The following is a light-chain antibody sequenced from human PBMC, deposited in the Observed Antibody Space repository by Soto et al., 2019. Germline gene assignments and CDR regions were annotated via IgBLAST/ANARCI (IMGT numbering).Light chain of an antibody. J-gene: IGKJ2*01. V-gene: IGKV3-15*01. CDR1: QSLSSN. Sequence: EIVMTQSPGTLSVSPGERATLSCRASQSLSSNLAWYQQKPGQAPRLLIYGASTRANGIPARFSGSGSGTEFTPTISSLQSEDVAVYYCQQYNNWPPYTFGQGTKLEIK. CDR3: QQYNNWPPYT. CDR2: GAS.